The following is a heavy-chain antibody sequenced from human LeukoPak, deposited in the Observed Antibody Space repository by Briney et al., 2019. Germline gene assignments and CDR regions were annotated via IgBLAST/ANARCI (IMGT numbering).Heavy chain of an antibody. CDR3: AGGIAVAGLD. D-gene: IGHD6-19*01. V-gene: IGHV4-61*05. J-gene: IGHJ4*02. Sequence: SETLSLTCTVSGGSIGSSNYYWGWIRQPPGKGLEWIGYIYYSGSTNYNPSLKSRVTISVDTSKNQFSLKLSSVTAADTAVYYCAGGIAVAGLDWGQGTLVTVSS. CDR2: IYYSGST. CDR1: GGSIGSSNYY.